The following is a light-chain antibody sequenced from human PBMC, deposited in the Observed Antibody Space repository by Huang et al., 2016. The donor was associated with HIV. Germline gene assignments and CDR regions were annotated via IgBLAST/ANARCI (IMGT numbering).Light chain of an antibody. J-gene: IGKJ1*01. CDR2: KAS. CDR3: QQYSTYST. V-gene: IGKV1-5*03. Sequence: DIQMSQSPSTLSASIGDRITITCRASQSISTWLAWYQQKPGKAPKLLIYKASSLESGVPSRFSGSGSGTEFILTISSLQPDDFATYYCQQYSTYSTFGQGTKVEIK. CDR1: QSISTW.